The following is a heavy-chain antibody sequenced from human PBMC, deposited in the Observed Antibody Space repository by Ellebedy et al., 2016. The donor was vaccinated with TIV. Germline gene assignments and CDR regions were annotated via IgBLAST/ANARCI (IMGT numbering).Heavy chain of an antibody. CDR2: VYTTGST. CDR3: AREGPLVRGVIQRPYYAMDV. V-gene: IGHV4-4*07. J-gene: IGHJ6*02. CDR1: GDSISGHF. Sequence: SETLSLTCTVSGDSISGHFWSWIRQPAGKGLEWVGRVYTTGSTNYNPSLKSRVTVSVDTSKNQFSLKLSSVTAADTAVYYCAREGPLVRGVIQRPYYAMDVWGPGTTVTVSS. D-gene: IGHD3-10*01.